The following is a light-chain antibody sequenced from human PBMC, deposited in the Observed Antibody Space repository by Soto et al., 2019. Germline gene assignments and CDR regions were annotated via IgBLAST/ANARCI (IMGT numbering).Light chain of an antibody. CDR3: QHYQSGHPIT. V-gene: IGKV3-20*01. CDR2: GAS. J-gene: IGKJ1*01. CDR1: QSVGTR. Sequence: EILLTQSPDTLSLSPWERATLSCRAAQSVGTRLAWYQHKTGQAPRLLISGASSRATGIPDRFTGSGSETSFTLTISRLEPEDFALYYCQHYQSGHPITFGQGTKVDIK.